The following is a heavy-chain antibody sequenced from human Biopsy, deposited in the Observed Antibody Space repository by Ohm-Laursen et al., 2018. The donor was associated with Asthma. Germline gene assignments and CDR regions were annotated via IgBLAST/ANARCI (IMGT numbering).Heavy chain of an antibody. CDR2: IATDGSNK. CDR1: GFTFSSHS. CDR3: VKDHSAGYYYFDD. V-gene: IGHV3-64D*08. J-gene: IGHJ4*02. D-gene: IGHD2-21*01. Sequence: SLRLSCTAPGFTFSSHSMHWVRQAPGRGPEYVSFIATDGSNKFYADSVKGRFTVSRDNSKHTLYLHMTGLRADDTGVYYCVKDHSAGYYYFDDWGQGAQVTVSS.